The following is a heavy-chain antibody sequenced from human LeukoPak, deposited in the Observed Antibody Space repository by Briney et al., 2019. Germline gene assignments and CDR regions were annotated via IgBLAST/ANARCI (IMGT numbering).Heavy chain of an antibody. V-gene: IGHV7-4-1*02. CDR2: VNTNTGNP. Sequence: ASVKVSCKASGYTCTRYTMNRVRQAPGQGLEWRGWVNTNTGNPTYAQGFTGRFVFSLDTSVSTTYLQISSLKAEDTAAYYCARGSDYDILTDYPTDFDYWGQGTLVTVSS. CDR3: ARGSDYDILTDYPTDFDY. CDR1: GYTCTRYT. J-gene: IGHJ4*02. D-gene: IGHD3-9*01.